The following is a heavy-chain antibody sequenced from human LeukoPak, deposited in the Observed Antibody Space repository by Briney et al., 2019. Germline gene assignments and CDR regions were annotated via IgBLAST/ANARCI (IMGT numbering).Heavy chain of an antibody. J-gene: IGHJ4*02. CDR2: IRGSSNTI. V-gene: IGHV3-48*04. D-gene: IGHD3-3*01. CDR1: GFTFSTYS. Sequence: TGGSLRLSCAASGFTFSTYSMNWVRQAPGKGLEWLSYIRGSSNTIYYADSVKGRFTISRDNAKNSLYLQMNSLRAEDTAVYYCAKDRGSYYDQHTGGDGNDLYFDYWGQGTLVTVSS. CDR3: AKDRGSYYDQHTGGDGNDLYFDY.